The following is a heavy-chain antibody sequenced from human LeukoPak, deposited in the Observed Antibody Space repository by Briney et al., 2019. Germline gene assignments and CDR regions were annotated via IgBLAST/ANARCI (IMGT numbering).Heavy chain of an antibody. D-gene: IGHD6-13*01. J-gene: IGHJ4*02. CDR3: ARAGRNIAAAGLDY. CDR2: INPNSGGT. V-gene: IGHV1-2*04. CDR1: GYTFTGYY. Sequence: ASVKVSCKASGYTFTGYYMHWVRQAPGQGLEWMRWINPNSGGTNYAQKFQGWVTMTRDTSISTAYMELSRLRSDDTAVYYCARAGRNIAAAGLDYWGQGTLVTVSS.